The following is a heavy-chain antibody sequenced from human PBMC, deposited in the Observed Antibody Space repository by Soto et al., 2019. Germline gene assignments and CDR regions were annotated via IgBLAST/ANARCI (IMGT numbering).Heavy chain of an antibody. V-gene: IGHV1-69*13. J-gene: IGHJ5*02. CDR2: IVPIFGTA. CDR3: ARGGPLVAAALAYCGGDCYSNWFDP. Sequence: SVKVSCKASGGTFSSYAISWVRQAPGQGLEWMGGIVPIFGTANYAQKFQGRVTITADESTSTAYMELSSLRSEDTAVYYCARGGPLVAAALAYCGGDCYSNWFDPWGQGTLVTVSS. D-gene: IGHD2-21*02. CDR1: GGTFSSYA.